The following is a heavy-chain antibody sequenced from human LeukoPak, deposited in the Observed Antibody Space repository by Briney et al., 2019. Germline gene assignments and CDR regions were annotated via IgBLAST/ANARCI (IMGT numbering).Heavy chain of an antibody. J-gene: IGHJ4*02. CDR1: GFLFSSSA. CDR2: ISRDGGNK. Sequence: PGGSLRLSCTASGFLFSSSAIHWVRQAPGKGLEWVAVISRDGGNKEYAESVKGRFTLSRDNSKNTLYLQMNSLRAEDTALYYCAKDSKGYSSGWDLDYWGQGTLVTVSS. D-gene: IGHD6-19*01. CDR3: AKDSKGYSSGWDLDY. V-gene: IGHV3-30*04.